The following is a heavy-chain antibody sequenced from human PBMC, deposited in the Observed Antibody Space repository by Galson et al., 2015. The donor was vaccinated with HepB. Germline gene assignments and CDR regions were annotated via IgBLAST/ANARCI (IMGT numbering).Heavy chain of an antibody. J-gene: IGHJ4*02. V-gene: IGHV1-69*10. CDR2: IIPIFGIA. CDR1: GGTFSSYA. D-gene: IGHD3-10*01. CDR3: ARWEYYGSGSYLWGLD. Sequence: QSGAEVKKPGASVKVSCKASGGTFSSYAISWVRQAPGQGLEWMGGIIPIFGIANYAQKLQGRVTMTTDTSTSTAYMELRSLRSDDTAVYYCARWEYYGSGSYLWGLDWGQGTLVTVSS.